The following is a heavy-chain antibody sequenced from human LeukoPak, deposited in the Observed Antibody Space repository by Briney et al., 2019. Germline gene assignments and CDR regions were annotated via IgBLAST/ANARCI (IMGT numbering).Heavy chain of an antibody. V-gene: IGHV3-30*02. Sequence: PGGSLRLSCAASGFTFSSYGMHWVRQAPGEGLEWVAFIRYDGSNKYYADSVKGRFTISRDNSKNTLYLQMNSLRAEDTAVYYCANKYDYWSGYHDYWGQGTLVTVSS. CDR2: IRYDGSNK. D-gene: IGHD3-3*01. CDR3: ANKYDYWSGYHDY. CDR1: GFTFSSYG. J-gene: IGHJ4*02.